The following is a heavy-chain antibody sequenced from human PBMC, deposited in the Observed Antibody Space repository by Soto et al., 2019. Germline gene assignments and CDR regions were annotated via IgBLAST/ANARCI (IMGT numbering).Heavy chain of an antibody. V-gene: IGHV4-59*08. Sequence: SETLSLTCTVSGGSISSYYWSWIRQPPGKGLEWIGYIYYSGSTNYNPSLKSRVTISVDTSKNQFSLKLSSVTAADTAVYYCAGQSSDDFWSGYSDWFDPWGQGTLVTVSS. CDR2: IYYSGST. CDR1: GGSISSYY. D-gene: IGHD3-3*01. J-gene: IGHJ5*02. CDR3: AGQSSDDFWSGYSDWFDP.